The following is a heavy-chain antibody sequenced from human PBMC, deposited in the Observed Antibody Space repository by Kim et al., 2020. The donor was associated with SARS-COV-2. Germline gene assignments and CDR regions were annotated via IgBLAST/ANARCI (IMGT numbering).Heavy chain of an antibody. J-gene: IGHJ4*02. D-gene: IGHD6-13*01. CDR1: GFTISNYW. CDR2: IMQDGSEQ. CDR3: SGGVAGDY. V-gene: IGHV3-7*01. Sequence: GGSLRLSCAASGFTISNYWMTWVRQAPGKGLEWVANIMQDGSEQYYGDSVKGRFTISRDNAKNSVYLQMNSLRAEDTSVYYCSGGVAGDYWGQGALVTVSS.